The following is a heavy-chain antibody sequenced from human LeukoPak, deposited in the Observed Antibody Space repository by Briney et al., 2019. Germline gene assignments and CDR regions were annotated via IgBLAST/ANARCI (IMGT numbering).Heavy chain of an antibody. J-gene: IGHJ4*02. D-gene: IGHD6-13*01. Sequence: GGSLRLSCAASGFTFSNAWMSWVRQAPGKGLEWVGRIKSKIDGGTTDYAAPVKGRFTISRDDSKNTLYLQMNSLKTEDTAVYYCTTRIAAAGPSYWGQGTLVTVSS. V-gene: IGHV3-15*01. CDR3: TTRIAAAGPSY. CDR1: GFTFSNAW. CDR2: IKSKIDGGTT.